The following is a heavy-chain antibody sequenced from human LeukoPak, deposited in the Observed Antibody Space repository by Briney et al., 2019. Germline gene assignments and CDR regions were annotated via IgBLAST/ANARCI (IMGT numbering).Heavy chain of an antibody. CDR1: GYTFTSYY. D-gene: IGHD6-19*01. CDR3: ASPNPEGHAAHSGGWDFDY. V-gene: IGHV1-46*01. J-gene: IGHJ4*02. Sequence: ASVKVSCKASGYTFTSYYMHWVRQAPGQGLEWMGIINPSGGSTSYAQKFQGRVTMTRDTSTSTVYMELSSLRSEDTAVYYCASPNPEGHAAHSGGWDFDYWGQGTLVTVSS. CDR2: INPSGGST.